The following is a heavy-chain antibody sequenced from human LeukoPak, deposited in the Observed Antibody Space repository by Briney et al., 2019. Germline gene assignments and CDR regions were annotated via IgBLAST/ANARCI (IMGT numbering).Heavy chain of an antibody. V-gene: IGHV4-39*01. D-gene: IGHD2-2*01. CDR3: ARHWGESKGPAAIKEPISKTGYFDL. Sequence: PSETLSLTCTVSGGSISSSSYYWGWIRQPPGKGLEWIGSIYYSGSTYYNPSLKSRVTISVDTSKNQFSLKLSSVTAADTAVYYCARHWGESKGPAAIKEPISKTGYFDLWGRGTLVTVSS. CDR1: GGSISSSSYY. CDR2: IYYSGST. J-gene: IGHJ2*01.